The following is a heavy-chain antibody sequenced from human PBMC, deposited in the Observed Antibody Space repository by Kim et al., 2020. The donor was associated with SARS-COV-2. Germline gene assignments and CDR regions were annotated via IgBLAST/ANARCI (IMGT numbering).Heavy chain of an antibody. CDR2: IIPIFGSA. CDR1: GGTSNDYS. J-gene: IGHJ4*01. Sequence: SVKVSCKSSGGTSNDYSISWVRQAPGQGLEWMGGIIPIFGSANYAQKFQGRVTIAADESASTAYMELTNLRSEDTAVYYCARAYCSNPSCSKKYLFDYW. V-gene: IGHV1-69*13. CDR3: ARAYCSNPSCSKKYLFDY. D-gene: IGHD2-2*01.